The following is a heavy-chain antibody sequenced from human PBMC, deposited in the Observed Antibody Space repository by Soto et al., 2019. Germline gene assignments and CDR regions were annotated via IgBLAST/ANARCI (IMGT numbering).Heavy chain of an antibody. CDR3: AHIRVVTYYGSGWFDP. Sequence: QITLRESGPTLVKPTQTLTLTCAVSGSSLSTSGVGVGWIRQPPGKALEWLALIYWDDDKRYSPSLTNRLTITKDTSNNQLVLTMTKMDPEDTATYYCAHIRVVTYYGSGWFDPWGQGNLVTVSS. CDR2: IYWDDDK. D-gene: IGHD3-10*01. V-gene: IGHV2-5*02. CDR1: GSSLSTSGVG. J-gene: IGHJ5*02.